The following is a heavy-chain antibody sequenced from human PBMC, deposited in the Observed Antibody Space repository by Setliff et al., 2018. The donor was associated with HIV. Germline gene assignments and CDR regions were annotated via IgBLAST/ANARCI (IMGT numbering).Heavy chain of an antibody. CDR1: GGPITSNTYF. CDR2: IYHSGNT. J-gene: IGHJ4*02. CDR3: ARRRGQKATGWYYFDF. Sequence: SETLSLTCSVSGGPITSNTYFWDWIRQAPGKGLEWIGSIYHSGNTYYNPSLKSRVSISVDTSKRQFSLKLTSVTAGDSALYYCARRRGQKATGWYYFDFWGQGALVTGS. V-gene: IGHV4-39*01. D-gene: IGHD6-19*01.